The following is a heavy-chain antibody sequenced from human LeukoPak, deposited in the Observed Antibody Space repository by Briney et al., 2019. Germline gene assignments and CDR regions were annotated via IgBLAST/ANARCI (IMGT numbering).Heavy chain of an antibody. D-gene: IGHD3-16*01. Sequence: ASVKVSCKTSGYTFTGFYMHWVRQAPGQGLEWMGWITPDRGGTNYPQKFQGRVTLTRDTSISTAYMELSSLRSDDTAVYYCAREAGGFMSGMDVWGKGTTVTVSS. CDR3: AREAGGFMSGMDV. J-gene: IGHJ6*03. CDR1: GYTFTGFY. V-gene: IGHV1-2*02. CDR2: ITPDRGGT.